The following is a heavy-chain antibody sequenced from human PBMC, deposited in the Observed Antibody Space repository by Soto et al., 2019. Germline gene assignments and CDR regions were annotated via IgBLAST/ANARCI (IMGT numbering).Heavy chain of an antibody. Sequence: QVQLQESGPGLVKPSETLSLTCTVSGGSISSYYWSWIRQPAGKGLEWIGRIYTSGSTNYNPSLKSRVTMSVDTSKNQFSLKLSSVTAAYTPVYYCARDDLRIAAAGTHDYWGQGTLVTVSS. CDR3: ARDDLRIAAAGTHDY. V-gene: IGHV4-4*07. CDR2: IYTSGST. D-gene: IGHD6-13*01. J-gene: IGHJ4*02. CDR1: GGSISSYY.